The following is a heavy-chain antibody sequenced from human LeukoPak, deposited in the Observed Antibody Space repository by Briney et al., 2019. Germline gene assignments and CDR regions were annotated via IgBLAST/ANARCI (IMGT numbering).Heavy chain of an antibody. CDR2: IYYSGST. CDR1: GGSISSSSYY. CDR3: ARLSGAIFGVVITLYYFDY. Sequence: SETLSLTCTVSGGSISSSSYYWGWIRQPPGKGLEWIGSIYYSGSTYYNPSLRSRVTISVDTSKNQFSLKLSSVTAADTAVYYCARLSGAIFGVVITLYYFDYWGQGTLVTVSS. J-gene: IGHJ4*02. V-gene: IGHV4-39*01. D-gene: IGHD3-3*01.